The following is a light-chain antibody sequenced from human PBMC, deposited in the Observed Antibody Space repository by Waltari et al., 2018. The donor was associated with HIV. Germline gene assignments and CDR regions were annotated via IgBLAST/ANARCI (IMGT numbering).Light chain of an antibody. Sequence: NFMLTQPHSVSESPGKTVTISCTRSSGSIASNYVQWYQQRPGSAPTTVLYEDKQRPSGVPDRFSGSIDSSSNSASLTIPGLKTEDEADYYCQSYDSTNRVFGGGTKLTVL. CDR3: QSYDSTNRV. V-gene: IGLV6-57*03. CDR2: EDK. J-gene: IGLJ3*02. CDR1: SGSIASNY.